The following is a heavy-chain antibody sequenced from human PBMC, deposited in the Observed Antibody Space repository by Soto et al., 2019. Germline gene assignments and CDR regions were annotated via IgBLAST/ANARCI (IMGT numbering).Heavy chain of an antibody. Sequence: GASVKVSCKASGYTFIDYDINWVRQAPGQGREWMGWVSTNSGNTVYAQKFQDRVTMTRDTSISTAYMELNNLRFEDTAMYYCARGRFYSETSTWFAFWGQGTPVTVSS. V-gene: IGHV1-8*01. D-gene: IGHD2-2*01. CDR3: ARGRFYSETSTWFAF. CDR2: VSTNSGNT. CDR1: GYTFIDYD. J-gene: IGHJ5*01.